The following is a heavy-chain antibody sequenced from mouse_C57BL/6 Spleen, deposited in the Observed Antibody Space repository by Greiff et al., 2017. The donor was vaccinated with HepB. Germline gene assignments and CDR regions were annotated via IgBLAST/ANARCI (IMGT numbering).Heavy chain of an antibody. CDR1: GYAFTNYL. Sequence: QVQLQQSGAELVRPGTSVKVSCKASGYAFTNYLIEWVKQRPGQGLEWIGVINPGSGGTNYNEKFKGKATLTADKSSSTAYMQLSSLTSEDSAVYFCAREGGRIYYGSQSYFDVWGTGTTVTVSS. CDR3: AREGGRIYYGSQSYFDV. V-gene: IGHV1-54*01. D-gene: IGHD1-1*01. CDR2: INPGSGGT. J-gene: IGHJ1*03.